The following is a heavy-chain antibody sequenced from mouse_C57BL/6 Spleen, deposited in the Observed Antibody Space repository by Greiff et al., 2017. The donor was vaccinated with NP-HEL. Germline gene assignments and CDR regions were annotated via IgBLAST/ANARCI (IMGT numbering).Heavy chain of an antibody. Sequence: VQLQESGAELVKPGASVKLSCKASGYTFTSYWMHWVKQRPGQGLEWIGMIHPNSGSTNYNEKFKSKATLTADKSSSTAYMQLSSLTSEDSAVYYCARDYYGSRNYYAMDYWGQGTSVTVSS. J-gene: IGHJ4*01. CDR1: GYTFTSYW. CDR3: ARDYYGSRNYYAMDY. D-gene: IGHD1-1*01. V-gene: IGHV1-64*01. CDR2: IHPNSGST.